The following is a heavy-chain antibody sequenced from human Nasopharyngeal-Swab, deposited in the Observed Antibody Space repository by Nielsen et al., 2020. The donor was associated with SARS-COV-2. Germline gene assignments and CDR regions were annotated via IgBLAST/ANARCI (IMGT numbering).Heavy chain of an antibody. Sequence: GESLKISCAASGFTFSRFAMSWVRQAPGKGLEWVSGISGSGGSTYHADSVKGRFTISRDNSKNTLYLQMNSLRDEDTAVYYCARDGLDYDFWSAYFMDVWGQGTTVTVSS. D-gene: IGHD3-3*01. V-gene: IGHV3-23*01. CDR3: ARDGLDYDFWSAYFMDV. CDR1: GFTFSRFA. J-gene: IGHJ6*02. CDR2: ISGSGGST.